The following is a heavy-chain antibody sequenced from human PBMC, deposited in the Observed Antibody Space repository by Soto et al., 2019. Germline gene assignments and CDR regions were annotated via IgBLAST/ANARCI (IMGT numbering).Heavy chain of an antibody. V-gene: IGHV1-69*01. D-gene: IGHD4-17*01. CDR2: IIPIFGTA. CDR1: GGTFSSYA. Sequence: QVQLVQSGAEVQKPGSSVKVSCKASGGTFSSYAISWVRQAPGQGLEWMGGIIPIFGTANYAQKFQGRVTITADESTSTAYMELSSLRSEDTAVYYCARGGDYEASDYYYGMDVWGQGTTVTVSS. CDR3: ARGGDYEASDYYYGMDV. J-gene: IGHJ6*02.